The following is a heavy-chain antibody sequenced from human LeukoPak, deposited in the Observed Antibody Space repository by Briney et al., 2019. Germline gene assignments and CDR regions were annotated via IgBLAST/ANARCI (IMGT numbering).Heavy chain of an antibody. J-gene: IGHJ3*02. CDR2: IYSGGST. D-gene: IGHD3-22*01. V-gene: IGHV3-53*01. Sequence: GGSLRLSCAASGFTFSSNYMSWVRQAPGKGLEWVSVIYSGGSTYYADSVKGRFTISRDNSKNTLYLQMNSLRAEDTAVYYCARGDDSSGYDAFDIWGQGTMVTVSS. CDR3: ARGDDSSGYDAFDI. CDR1: GFTFSSNY.